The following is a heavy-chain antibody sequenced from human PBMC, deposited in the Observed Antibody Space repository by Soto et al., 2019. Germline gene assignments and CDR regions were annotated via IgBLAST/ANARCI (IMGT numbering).Heavy chain of an antibody. CDR3: VVDSSYGSHWVSHFDQ. CDR1: GFKFNYYA. J-gene: IGHJ4*02. V-gene: IGHV3-48*02. Sequence: EVQLVESGGGLVQPGGSLRLSCAASGFKFNYYAMNWVRQVPGKGLEWVSYISATSAKIDYADSVKGRFTISRDNARNSLYLQMNSLRDEDTAVYHCVVDSSYGSHWVSHFDQWGRGTLVTVSS. D-gene: IGHD3-16*01. CDR2: ISATSAKI.